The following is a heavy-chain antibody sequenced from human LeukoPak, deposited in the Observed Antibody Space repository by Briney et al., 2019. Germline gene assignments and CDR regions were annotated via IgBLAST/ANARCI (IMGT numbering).Heavy chain of an antibody. CDR1: GFTFSNYA. CDR3: ALRDYPNRADY. CDR2: IPYDGSDQ. V-gene: IGHV3-30*02. J-gene: IGHJ4*02. Sequence: GGSLRLSCAASGFTFSNYAMYWVRQAPGKGLEWVASIPYDGSDQYYADSVKGRFTVSRDNSRNTLYLQMNSLRPEDTAVYYCALRDYPNRADYWGQGTLVTVSS. D-gene: IGHD1-14*01.